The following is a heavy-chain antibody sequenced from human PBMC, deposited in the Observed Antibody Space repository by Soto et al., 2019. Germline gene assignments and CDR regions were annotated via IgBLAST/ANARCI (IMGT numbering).Heavy chain of an antibody. J-gene: IGHJ6*02. V-gene: IGHV1-46*01. Sequence: QVQLVQSGAEVKKPGASVKVSCKASGYTFTSYYMHWVRQAPGQGLEWMGIINPSGGSTSYAQKFQGRVTMTRDTSTSTVYMELSSLRSEDTAVYYCARDVYDFWSGYYFSYYYGMDVWGQGTTVTVSS. CDR1: GYTFTSYY. D-gene: IGHD3-3*01. CDR2: INPSGGST. CDR3: ARDVYDFWSGYYFSYYYGMDV.